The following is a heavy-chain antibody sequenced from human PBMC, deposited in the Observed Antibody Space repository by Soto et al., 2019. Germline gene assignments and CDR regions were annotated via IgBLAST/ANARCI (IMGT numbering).Heavy chain of an antibody. CDR2: TSYDGSNK. D-gene: IGHD4-17*01. CDR1: GFTFSSYG. J-gene: IGHJ4*02. V-gene: IGHV3-30*18. CDR3: AKERGSDYGDYYFDY. Sequence: QVQLVESGGGVVQPGRSLRLSCAASGFTFSSYGMHWVRQAPGKGLEWVAVTSYDGSNKYYADSVKGRFTISRDNSKNTLYLQMNRLRAEDTAVYYCAKERGSDYGDYYFDYWGQGTLLTVSS.